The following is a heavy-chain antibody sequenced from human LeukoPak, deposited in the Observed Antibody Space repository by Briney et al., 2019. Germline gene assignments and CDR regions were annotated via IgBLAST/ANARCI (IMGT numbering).Heavy chain of an antibody. CDR1: GFTFSSYE. D-gene: IGHD4-11*01. V-gene: IGHV3-48*01. CDR2: IRSSSTTI. CDR3: AREVRGTTLDP. Sequence: GGSLRLSCAASGFTFSSYEMNWVRQAPGKGLEWVSYIRSSSTTIYYADSVKGRFTISRDNAKNSLYLQMNSLRAEDTAVYYCAREVRGTTLDPWGQGTLVTVSS. J-gene: IGHJ5*02.